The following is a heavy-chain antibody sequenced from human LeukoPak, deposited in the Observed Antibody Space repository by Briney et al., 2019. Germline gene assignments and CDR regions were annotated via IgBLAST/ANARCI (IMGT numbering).Heavy chain of an antibody. CDR2: ISAFSGNT. D-gene: IGHD2-21*02. J-gene: IGHJ6*03. V-gene: IGHV1-18*01. CDR1: GCTFTSYG. Sequence: ASVKVSCKASGCTFTSYGISWVRQAPGQGLEWMGWISAFSGNTNDAQKFQGRVTMTTDTSTSTAYMELSSLRSEDTAVYYCARARCGDCHYYYYYYMDVWGKGTTVTVSS. CDR3: ARARCGDCHYYYYYYMDV.